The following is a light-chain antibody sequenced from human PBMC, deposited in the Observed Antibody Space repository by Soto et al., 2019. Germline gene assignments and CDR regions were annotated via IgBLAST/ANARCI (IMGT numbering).Light chain of an antibody. J-gene: IGKJ5*01. V-gene: IGKV1-5*01. CDR1: QSITTW. CDR2: DVS. CDR3: QQNYMDPIT. Sequence: DIQMTQSPSTVSAYVGDRATITCRASQSITTWLAWYQQRPGKAPKLLIYDVSSLQSGVPSRFSGSGGGTDFTLSISSLQPEDFATYFCQQNYMDPITFGQGTRLEIK.